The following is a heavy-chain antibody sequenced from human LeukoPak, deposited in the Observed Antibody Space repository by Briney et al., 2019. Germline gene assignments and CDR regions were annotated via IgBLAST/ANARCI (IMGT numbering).Heavy chain of an antibody. V-gene: IGHV3-30*18. CDR3: AKATEGPFNFDY. J-gene: IGHJ4*02. CDR1: GFTFSSYW. CDR2: ISYDGSNK. Sequence: PGGSLRLSCAASGFTFSSYWMNWVRQAPGKGLEWVAVISYDGSNKYYADSVKGRFTISRDNSKNTLYLQMNSLRAEDTAVYYCAKATEGPFNFDYWGQGTLVTVSS.